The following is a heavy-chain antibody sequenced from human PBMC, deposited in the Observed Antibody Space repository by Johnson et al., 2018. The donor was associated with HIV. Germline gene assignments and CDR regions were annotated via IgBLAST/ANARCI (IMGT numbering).Heavy chain of an antibody. J-gene: IGHJ3*02. Sequence: QVQLVESGGGVVQPGRSLRLSCAASGFTFSNYGMHWVRQAPGKGLEWVAVIWYDGSNKYYADSVKGRFTISRDNSTNTLYLQMNSLRAEDTAVYYCAREREISRPFNIVLVVYAIAEWTHDAFDIWGQGTMVTVSS. CDR1: GFTFSNYG. CDR2: IWYDGSNK. CDR3: AREREISRPFNIVLVVYAIAEWTHDAFDI. D-gene: IGHD2-8*02. V-gene: IGHV3-33*01.